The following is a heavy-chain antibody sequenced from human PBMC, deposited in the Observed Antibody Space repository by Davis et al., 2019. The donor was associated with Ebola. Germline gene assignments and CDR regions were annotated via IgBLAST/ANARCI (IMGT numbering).Heavy chain of an antibody. CDR3: AKGVTIFGVVIMYMDV. J-gene: IGHJ6*03. CDR2: ISGSGGST. Sequence: GESLKISCAASGFTFSSYAMSWVRQAPGKGLEWVSAISGSGGSTYYADSVKGRFTISRDNSKNTLYLQMNSLRAEDTAVYYCAKGVTIFGVVIMYMDVWGKGATVTVSS. D-gene: IGHD3-3*01. V-gene: IGHV3-23*01. CDR1: GFTFSSYA.